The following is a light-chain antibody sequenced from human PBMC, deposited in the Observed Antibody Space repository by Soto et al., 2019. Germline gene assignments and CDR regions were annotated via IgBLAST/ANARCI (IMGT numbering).Light chain of an antibody. CDR3: QQYHRYST. CDR1: QNINAW. Sequence: DIQMTQAPSTLSASVGDRVTITCRASQNINAWLAWYQQKPGKAPKLLIYDVSTLHSGVPSWFSGSASGTEFTLTISNLESDDFATYYCQQYHRYSTFGQGTRVDIK. V-gene: IGKV1-5*01. CDR2: DVS. J-gene: IGKJ1*01.